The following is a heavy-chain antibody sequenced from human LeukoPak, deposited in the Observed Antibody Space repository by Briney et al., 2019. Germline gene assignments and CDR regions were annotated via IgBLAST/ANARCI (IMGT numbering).Heavy chain of an antibody. CDR3: ARVGYSFGYFDY. D-gene: IGHD2-21*01. CDR1: GGSISSSSYY. Sequence: SETLSLTCTVSGGSISSSSYYWGWIRQPPGKGLEWIGSIYYSGSTNYNPSLKSRVTISVDTSKNQFSLKLSSVTAADTAVYYCARVGYSFGYFDYWGQGTLVTVSS. CDR2: IYYSGST. V-gene: IGHV4-39*07. J-gene: IGHJ4*02.